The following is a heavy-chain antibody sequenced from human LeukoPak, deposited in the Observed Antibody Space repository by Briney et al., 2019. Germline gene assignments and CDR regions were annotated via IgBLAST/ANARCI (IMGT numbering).Heavy chain of an antibody. J-gene: IGHJ4*02. V-gene: IGHV4-59*13. CDR2: IYYSVTT. CDR1: GVSISSYY. D-gene: IGHD6-13*01. CDR3: ARGVYIAAAQYGY. Sequence: SETLSLTCTVSGVSISSYYWSWVRQPPGKGRGGIGYIYYSVTTNTNPSLKSRVTISVDTSKNQFSLKLSSVTAADTAVYYCARGVYIAAAQYGYWGQGTLVTVYS.